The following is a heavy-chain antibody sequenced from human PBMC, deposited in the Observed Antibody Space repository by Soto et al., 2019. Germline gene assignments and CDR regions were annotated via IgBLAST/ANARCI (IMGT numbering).Heavy chain of an antibody. CDR1: GYDLTAYD. CDR3: GRGPSPRAPAGGPTYYHASEV. D-gene: IGHD2-15*01. V-gene: IGHV1-8*02. J-gene: IGHJ6*02. Sequence: ASVNLSCKASGYDLTAYDINCVRQASGQGLESMGSMNPINGATGSARRFQGRVSMTRNTATGTAYLELTSLRSDDSAVYYCGRGPSPRAPAGGPTYYHASEVWGQGTTVSLSS. CDR2: MNPINGAT.